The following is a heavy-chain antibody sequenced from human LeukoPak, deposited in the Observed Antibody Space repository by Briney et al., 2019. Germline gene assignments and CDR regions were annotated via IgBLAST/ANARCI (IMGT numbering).Heavy chain of an antibody. CDR1: GLTFSTYA. V-gene: IGHV3-23*01. CDR3: TNLRYDY. CDR2: ISGNGGGT. D-gene: IGHD5/OR15-5a*01. Sequence: PGGSLRLSCAASGLTFSTYAMSWVRQAPGKGLEWVSGISGNGGGTYYADSVKGRFTISRDNSKNTLYLQMNNLRAEDTAVFYCTNLRYDYWGQGTLVTVSS. J-gene: IGHJ4*02.